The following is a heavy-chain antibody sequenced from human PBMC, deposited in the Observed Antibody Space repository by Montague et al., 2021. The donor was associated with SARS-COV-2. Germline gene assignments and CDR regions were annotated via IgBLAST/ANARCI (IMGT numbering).Heavy chain of an antibody. CDR3: AKGLFGTSFPYFDS. D-gene: IGHD3-16*01. V-gene: IGHV3-23*01. CDR1: GLTFRSAA. CDR2: IGETGGST. Sequence: SLRLSCAASGLTFRSAAMTWVRQAPGQGLDWVSTIGETGGSTYYSDSVKGRFSISRDNSNNTLYLDMNSLRADDTAVYYCAKGLFGTSFPYFDSWGQGTLVSVSS. J-gene: IGHJ4*02.